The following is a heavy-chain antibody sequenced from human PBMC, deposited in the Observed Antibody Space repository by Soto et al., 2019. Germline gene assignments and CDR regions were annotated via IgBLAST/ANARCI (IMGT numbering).Heavy chain of an antibody. CDR2: IYYSGST. CDR3: ARDGAGTGVDY. Sequence: YYWSWIRQPPGKGLEWIGYIYYSGSTNYNPSLKSRVTISVDTSKNQFSLKLSSVTAADTAVYYCARDGAGTGVDYWGQGTLVTVSS. V-gene: IGHV4-59*01. D-gene: IGHD1-1*01. J-gene: IGHJ4*02. CDR1: YY.